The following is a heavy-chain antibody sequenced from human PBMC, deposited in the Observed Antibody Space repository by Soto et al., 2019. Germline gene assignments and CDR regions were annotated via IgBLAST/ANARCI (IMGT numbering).Heavy chain of an antibody. Sequence: QVQLVQPGAEVKKPGSSVKVSCKASGGTFSNYAISWVRQAPGQGLEWMGGIIPLFGTGNYAKKFQGRVKITADESTSTAYMELRSLRFEDTAVYYCAQTLGLAVSGPGRFDLWGRGTLVTVSS. D-gene: IGHD5-18*01. CDR1: GGTFSNYA. J-gene: IGHJ2*01. V-gene: IGHV1-69*12. CDR3: AQTLGLAVSGPGRFDL. CDR2: IIPLFGTG.